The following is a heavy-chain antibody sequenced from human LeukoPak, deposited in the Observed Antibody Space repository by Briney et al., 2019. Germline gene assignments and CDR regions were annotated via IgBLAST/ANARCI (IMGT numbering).Heavy chain of an antibody. CDR1: GFTFSSYW. Sequence: GGSLRLSCAASGFTFSSYWMTWVRQAPGKGLEWVASINQDQNEIHYVDSVRGRFTISRDNAKNSLYLQMNSLRAEDTAVYYCARFGMGGAILDYWGQGTLVTVSS. CDR2: INQDQNEI. CDR3: ARFGMGGAILDY. V-gene: IGHV3-7*01. D-gene: IGHD1-26*01. J-gene: IGHJ4*02.